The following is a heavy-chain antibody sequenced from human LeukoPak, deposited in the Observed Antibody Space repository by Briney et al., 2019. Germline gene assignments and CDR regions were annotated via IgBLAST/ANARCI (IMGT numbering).Heavy chain of an antibody. D-gene: IGHD1-26*01. CDR3: ASSIVGATQT. CDR2: INSDGSST. J-gene: IGHJ5*02. CDR1: GFTFSNYG. V-gene: IGHV3-74*01. Sequence: RGSLRLSCAASGFTFSNYGMSWVRQAPGKGLVWVSRINSDGSSTSYADSVKGRFTISRDNAKNTLYLQMNSLRAEDTAVYYCASSIVGATQTWGQGTLVTVSS.